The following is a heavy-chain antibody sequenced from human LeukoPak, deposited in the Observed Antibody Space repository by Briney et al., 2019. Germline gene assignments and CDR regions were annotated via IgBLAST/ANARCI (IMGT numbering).Heavy chain of an antibody. CDR2: INHSGST. V-gene: IGHV4-34*01. CDR1: GGSFSGYY. J-gene: IGHJ5*02. Sequence: SETLSLTCAVSGGSFSGYYWSWIRQAPGKGLEWIGEINHSGSTNYNPSLKSRVTISVDTSKNQFSLKLSSVTAADTAVYYCARGRYYDFWSGYTRNWFDPWGQGTLVTVSS. D-gene: IGHD3-3*01. CDR3: ARGRYYDFWSGYTRNWFDP.